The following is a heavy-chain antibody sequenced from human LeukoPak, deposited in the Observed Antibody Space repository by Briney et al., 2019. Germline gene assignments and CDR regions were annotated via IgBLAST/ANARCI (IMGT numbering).Heavy chain of an antibody. CDR2: TYYRYKLSR. J-gene: IGHJ4*02. CDR3: ISEGGRYGGYDLDY. Sequence: SQTLSLTCAVSGDIVSSNSAAWKWIRQARARGVGWVERTYYRYKLSRDYARYVKNRINNYRETSKQQFSLQLNSVTPEDTAVYYCISEGGRYGGYDLDYWGQGTLVTVSS. D-gene: IGHD5-12*01. V-gene: IGHV6-1*01. CDR1: GDIVSSNSAA.